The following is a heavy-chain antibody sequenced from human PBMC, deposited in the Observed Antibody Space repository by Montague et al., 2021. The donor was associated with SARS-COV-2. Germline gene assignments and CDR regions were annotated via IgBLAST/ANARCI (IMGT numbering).Heavy chain of an antibody. CDR2: IDWDDDK. J-gene: IGHJ3*02. V-gene: IGHV2-70*11. CDR1: GFSLSTSGMC. D-gene: IGHD1-14*01. Sequence: PALVKPTQTPTLTCTFSGFSLSTSGMCVSWIRQPPGKALEWLARIDWDDDKYYSTSLKTRLTISKDTSKNQVVLTMTNMDPVDTATYYCARIRFIDHRNAFDIWGQGTMVTVSS. CDR3: ARIRFIDHRNAFDI.